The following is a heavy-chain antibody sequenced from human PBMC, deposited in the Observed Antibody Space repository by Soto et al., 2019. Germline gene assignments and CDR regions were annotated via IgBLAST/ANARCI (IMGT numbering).Heavy chain of an antibody. CDR2: INPRDGTI. J-gene: IGHJ5*02. Sequence: QVQLVQSGAEVKKPGASIKVSCKASGYTFTNHYVQWVRQAPRQGLEWMVIINPRDGTIVYAKQCQGRFIMTRDVSIMTVYMELRSLTSEDTAVYYCARDNFTLFRDVDQPALQFDPWGQGTLVSV. D-gene: IGHD3-10*01. V-gene: IGHV1-46*01. CDR1: GYTFTNHY. CDR3: ARDNFTLFRDVDQPALQFDP.